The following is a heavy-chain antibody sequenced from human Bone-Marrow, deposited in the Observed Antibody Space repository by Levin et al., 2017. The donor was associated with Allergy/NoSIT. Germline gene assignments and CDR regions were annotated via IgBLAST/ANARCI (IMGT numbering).Heavy chain of an antibody. CDR2: ISSSSSYI. CDR1: GFTFSSYS. D-gene: IGHD5-12*01. V-gene: IGHV3-21*01. Sequence: GGSLRLSCAASGFTFSSYSMNWVRQAPGKGLEWVSSISSSSSYIYYADSVNGRFTISRDNAKNSLYLQMNSLRAEDTAVYYCARFKVATIDYWGQGTLVTVSS. CDR3: ARFKVATIDY. J-gene: IGHJ4*02.